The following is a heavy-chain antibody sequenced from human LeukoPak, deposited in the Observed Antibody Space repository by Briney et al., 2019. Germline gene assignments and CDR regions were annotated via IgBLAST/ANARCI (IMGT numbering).Heavy chain of an antibody. Sequence: GGSLRLSCAASGFTFSSYSMNWVRQAPGKGLEWVSSISSSSSYIYYADSVKGRFTISRDNAKNSLYLQMNSLRAEDTAVYYCARDKTPGHSYGYGYYYYYGMDVWGQGTTVTVSS. D-gene: IGHD5-18*01. CDR3: ARDKTPGHSYGYGYYYYYGMDV. J-gene: IGHJ6*02. CDR2: ISSSSSYI. CDR1: GFTFSSYS. V-gene: IGHV3-21*01.